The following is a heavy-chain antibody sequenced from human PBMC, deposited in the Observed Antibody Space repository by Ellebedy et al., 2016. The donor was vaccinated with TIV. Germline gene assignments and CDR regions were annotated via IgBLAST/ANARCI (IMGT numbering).Heavy chain of an antibody. CDR1: GYTFTDYY. V-gene: IGHV1-2*02. D-gene: IGHD1-1*01. CDR2: IKPDNYDT. J-gene: IGHJ4*02. CDR3: ARFPGNWNDVGLDY. Sequence: ASVKVSCXASGYTFTDYYIYWVRQAPGQGPEWMGWIKPDNYDTNYARKFRGRVTMTRDTSISTAYMELSRLTSDDTAFYYCARFPGNWNDVGLDYWGQGTLVTVSS.